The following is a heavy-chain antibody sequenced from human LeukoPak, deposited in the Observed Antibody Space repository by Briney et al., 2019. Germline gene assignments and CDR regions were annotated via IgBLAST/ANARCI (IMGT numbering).Heavy chain of an antibody. Sequence: GGSLRLSCAASGFTFDDYAMHWVRQAPGKGLEWVSGISWNSGSIGYADSVKGRFTISRDNAKNSLYLQMNSLRAEDTALYYCAKDKDGSGSYSAFDIWGQGTMVTVSS. CDR2: ISWNSGSI. J-gene: IGHJ3*02. D-gene: IGHD3-10*01. V-gene: IGHV3-9*01. CDR1: GFTFDDYA. CDR3: AKDKDGSGSYSAFDI.